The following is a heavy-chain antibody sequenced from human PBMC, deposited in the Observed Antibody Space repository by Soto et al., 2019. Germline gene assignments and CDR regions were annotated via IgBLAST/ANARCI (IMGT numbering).Heavy chain of an antibody. CDR2: IYHTASA. CDR3: ARLRWETEYSWFHP. J-gene: IGHJ5*02. CDR1: GDSINSVDHY. V-gene: IGHV4-30-4*01. Sequence: LSETLSLTCTGSGDSINSVDHYSSWSRQPPGKGLEWMGYIYHTASALYNPSLNIRLNISTDTTKNRFPRNLTSVTAADTAVYFWARLRWETEYSWFHPWGQGVLVTVSS. D-gene: IGHD6-6*01.